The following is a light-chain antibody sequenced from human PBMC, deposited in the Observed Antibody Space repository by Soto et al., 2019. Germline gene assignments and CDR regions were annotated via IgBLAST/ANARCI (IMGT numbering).Light chain of an antibody. J-gene: IGLJ1*01. CDR1: SSDVGSYNF. CDR3: SSYTSSSTLTV. CDR2: DVS. V-gene: IGLV2-14*01. Sequence: QSALTQPASVSGSPGQSITISCTGTSSDVGSYNFVSWYQPHPGKAPKLMIYDVSHRPSGVSNRFSGSKSGNTASLTISGLQAEDEADYYCSSYTSSSTLTVFGTGTKLTVL.